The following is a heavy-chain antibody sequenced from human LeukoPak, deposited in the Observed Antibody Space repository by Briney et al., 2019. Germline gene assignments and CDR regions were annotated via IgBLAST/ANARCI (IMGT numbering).Heavy chain of an antibody. CDR2: IIPIFGTA. V-gene: IGHV1-69*06. Sequence: ASVKVSCKASGYTFSSHGFSWVRQAPGQGLEWMGGIIPIFGTANFAQKSQARVTITADKSTGTAYMELSSLRSEDTAVYYCARDGGTGEYFQHWGQGTLVTVSS. J-gene: IGHJ1*01. CDR1: GYTFSSHG. CDR3: ARDGGTGEYFQH. D-gene: IGHD3-16*01.